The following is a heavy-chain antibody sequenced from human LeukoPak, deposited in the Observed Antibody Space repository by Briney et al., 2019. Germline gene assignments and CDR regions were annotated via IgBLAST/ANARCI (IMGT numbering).Heavy chain of an antibody. CDR3: AREGLIAAAGAFDI. CDR2: IVVGSGNT. J-gene: IGHJ3*02. CDR1: GFTFTSSA. V-gene: IGHV1-58*02. D-gene: IGHD6-13*01. Sequence: SVKVSCKASGFTFTSSAMQWVRQARGQRLEWIGWIVVGSGNTNYAQKFQERVTITRDMSTSTAYMELSSLRSDDTAVYYCAREGLIAAAGAFDIWGQGTMVTVSS.